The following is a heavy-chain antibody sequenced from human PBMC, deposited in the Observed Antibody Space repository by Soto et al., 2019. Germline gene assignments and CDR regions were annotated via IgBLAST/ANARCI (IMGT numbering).Heavy chain of an antibody. J-gene: IGHJ4*02. CDR2: INPSGGST. V-gene: IGHV1-46*01. D-gene: IGHD1-26*01. CDR3: ARGGQWDFLSDY. CDR1: GYTFSTYY. Sequence: GASVKVSCKASGYTFSTYYMHWVRQAPGQGYEWMGIINPSGGSTTYAQKFQGRVTLTTDTSTSTAYMELRSLRSDDTAVYFCARGGQWDFLSDYWGQGTLVTVSS.